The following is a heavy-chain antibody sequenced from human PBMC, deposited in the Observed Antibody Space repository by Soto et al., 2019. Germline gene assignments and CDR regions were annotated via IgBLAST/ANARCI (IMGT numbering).Heavy chain of an antibody. CDR2: IIPFDGTT. Sequence: QVQLVQSGAEVKKPGSSVKVSCTTSGGTISSFAIHWVRQAPGQGLEWMGGIIPFDGTTNYAEKFQGRVTITADASTSTAYMDLSSLRSDDTAVYYCARSLTKSRRGGVAFDYWGQGTLLTVSP. CDR3: ARSLTKSRRGGVAFDY. D-gene: IGHD3-9*01. CDR1: GGTISSFA. V-gene: IGHV1-69*01. J-gene: IGHJ4*02.